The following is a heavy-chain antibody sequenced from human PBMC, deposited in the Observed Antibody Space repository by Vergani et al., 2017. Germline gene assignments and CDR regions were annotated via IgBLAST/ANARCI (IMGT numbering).Heavy chain of an antibody. CDR2: IIPIFGTA. Sequence: VQLVQSGAEVKKPGASVKVSCKASGYTFTSYYMPWVRQAPGQGLEWMGGIIPIFGTANYAQKFQGRVTIAADESTSPAYMELSSLRSEDTAVYYCAILGEQIPMIVVNPYYFYYWGQGTLVTVSS. CDR3: AILGEQIPMIVVNPYYFYY. J-gene: IGHJ4*02. D-gene: IGHD3-22*01. CDR1: GYTFTSYY. V-gene: IGHV1-69*01.